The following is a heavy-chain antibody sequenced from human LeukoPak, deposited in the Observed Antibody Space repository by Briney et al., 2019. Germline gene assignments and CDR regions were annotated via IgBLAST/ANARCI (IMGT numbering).Heavy chain of an antibody. J-gene: IGHJ4*02. CDR3: AKFEGATIPGWFNDY. Sequence: PGGSLRLSCSGSEFIFSDYAIGWVRQAPGKGLEWVSTIDKTTYPTFYADSVKGRFTISRDNSKNTLYPQMNSLRTEDTAVYFCAKFEGATIPGWFNDYWGQGILVTVS. CDR1: EFIFSDYA. CDR2: IDKTTYPT. D-gene: IGHD6-19*01. V-gene: IGHV3-23*05.